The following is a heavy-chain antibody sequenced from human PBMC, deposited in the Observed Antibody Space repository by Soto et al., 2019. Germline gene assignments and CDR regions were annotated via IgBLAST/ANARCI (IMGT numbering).Heavy chain of an antibody. J-gene: IGHJ3*02. CDR2: IYYSGST. D-gene: IGHD2-2*03. CDR1: GGSIRSSSYY. Sequence: PSETLSLTCTVSGGSIRSSSYYWGWIRQPPGKGLEWIGSIYYSGSTYYNPSLKSRVTISVDTPKNQFSLKLSSVTAADTAVYYCARLDRKADAFDIWGQGTMVTVSS. CDR3: ARLDRKADAFDI. V-gene: IGHV4-39*01.